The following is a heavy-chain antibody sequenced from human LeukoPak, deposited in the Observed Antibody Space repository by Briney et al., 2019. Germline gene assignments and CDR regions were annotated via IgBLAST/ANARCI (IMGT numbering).Heavy chain of an antibody. J-gene: IGHJ4*02. Sequence: SETLSLTCTVYGGSFSGYYWSWIRQPPGKGLEWIGEINHSGSTNYNPSLKSRVTISVDTSKNQFSLKLSSVTAADTAVYYCARESGYGSGSYNDYWGQGTLVTVSS. V-gene: IGHV4-34*01. D-gene: IGHD3-10*01. CDR3: ARESGYGSGSYNDY. CDR1: GGSFSGYY. CDR2: INHSGST.